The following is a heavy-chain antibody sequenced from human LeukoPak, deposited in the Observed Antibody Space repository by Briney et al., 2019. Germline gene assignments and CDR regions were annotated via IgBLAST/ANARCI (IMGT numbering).Heavy chain of an antibody. CDR3: ARDSSGPYYYDSSGRGAFDI. CDR2: IYYSGST. J-gene: IGHJ3*02. CDR1: GGSISSGGYY. Sequence: SQTLSPTCTVSGGSISSGGYYWSWIRQHPGKGLEWIGYIYYSGSTYYNPSLKSRVTISVDTSKNQFSLKLSSVTAAGTAVYYCARDSSGPYYYDSSGRGAFDIWGQGTMVTVSS. V-gene: IGHV4-31*03. D-gene: IGHD3-22*01.